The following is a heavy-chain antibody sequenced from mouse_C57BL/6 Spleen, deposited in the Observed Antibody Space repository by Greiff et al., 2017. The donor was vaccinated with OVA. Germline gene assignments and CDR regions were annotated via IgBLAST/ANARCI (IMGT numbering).Heavy chain of an antibody. Sequence: QVQLQQPGAELVMPGASVKLSCKASGYTFTSYWMHWVKQRPGQGLEWIGEIDPSDSYTNYNQKFKGKSTLTVDKSSSTAYMQLSSLTSEDSAVYYCASYYGNYGYFDVWGTGTTVTVSS. V-gene: IGHV1-69*01. CDR1: GYTFTSYW. D-gene: IGHD2-1*01. CDR3: ASYYGNYGYFDV. CDR2: IDPSDSYT. J-gene: IGHJ1*03.